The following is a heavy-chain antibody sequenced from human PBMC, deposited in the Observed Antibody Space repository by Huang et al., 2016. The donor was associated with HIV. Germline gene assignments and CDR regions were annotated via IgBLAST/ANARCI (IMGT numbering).Heavy chain of an antibody. Sequence: QVQLVESGGGLVKPGGSLRLSCAASGFTFSDYYMSWIRQAPGKRLEWVSYMSSSGSDIYDTDSVKGRFTISRDNAKNSLYLQMNSLRAEDTAVYYCARSSGELGAPHNWGQGTLVTVSS. CDR3: ARSSGELGAPHN. D-gene: IGHD1-26*01. J-gene: IGHJ4*02. CDR1: GFTFSDYY. V-gene: IGHV3-11*01. CDR2: MSSSGSDI.